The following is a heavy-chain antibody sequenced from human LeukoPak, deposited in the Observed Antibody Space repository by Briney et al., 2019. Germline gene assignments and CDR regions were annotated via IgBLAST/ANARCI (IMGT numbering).Heavy chain of an antibody. J-gene: IGHJ4*02. V-gene: IGHV3-33*01. D-gene: IGHD3-22*01. CDR2: AYDDASNQ. CDR1: GFNFRSQG. Sequence: GGSLRLSCAASGFNFRSQGMHWVRQAPGKGLEWVAVAYDDASNQYNADSVKGRFTVSKDNSKNTLYIQMNSLRAEDTAVYYCATGGRYYYDQWGQGTLVTVSS. CDR3: ATGGRYYYDQ.